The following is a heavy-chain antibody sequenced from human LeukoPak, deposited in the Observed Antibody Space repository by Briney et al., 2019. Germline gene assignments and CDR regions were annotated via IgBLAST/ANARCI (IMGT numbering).Heavy chain of an antibody. J-gene: IGHJ5*02. Sequence: PSETLSLTCTVSGGSISSSSYYWGWIRQPPGKGLEWIGSIYYSGSTYYNPSLKSRVTISVDTSKNQFSLKLSSVTAADTAVYYCARDIRIVVAPADRGHWFDPWGQGTLVTVSS. D-gene: IGHD2-2*01. V-gene: IGHV4-39*07. CDR2: IYYSGST. CDR1: GGSISSSSYY. CDR3: ARDIRIVVAPADRGHWFDP.